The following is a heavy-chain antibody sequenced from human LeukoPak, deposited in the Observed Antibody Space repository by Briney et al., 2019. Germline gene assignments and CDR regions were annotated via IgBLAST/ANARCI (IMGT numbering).Heavy chain of an antibody. CDR1: GFTFSSYE. D-gene: IGHD6-13*01. V-gene: IGHV3-48*03. Sequence: GGSLRLSCAASGFTFSSYEMNWVRQAPGKGLEWVSYISSSGSTIYYADSVKGRFTISRDNANNSLYLQMNSLRAEDTAVYYCARGGRAGIAAAGTLDYWGQGTLVTVSS. J-gene: IGHJ4*02. CDR2: ISSSGSTI. CDR3: ARGGRAGIAAAGTLDY.